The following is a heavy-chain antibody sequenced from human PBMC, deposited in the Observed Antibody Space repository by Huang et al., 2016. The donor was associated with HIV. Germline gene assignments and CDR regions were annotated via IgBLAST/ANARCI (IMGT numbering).Heavy chain of an antibody. J-gene: IGHJ4*02. CDR2: IIPMFGTP. CDR1: GGTFSKYA. D-gene: IGHD4-17*01. CDR3: ARGQLGSYGDYDVLY. Sequence: QVQLVQSGAEVKTPGSSVKVSCKASGGTFSKYAISWVRQAPGQGLEWMGGIIPMFGTPNYARKFQGRVTLTADDSTRTTYVEVSSLRSEDTALYYCARGQLGSYGDYDVLYWGQGTLVTVSS. V-gene: IGHV1-69*13.